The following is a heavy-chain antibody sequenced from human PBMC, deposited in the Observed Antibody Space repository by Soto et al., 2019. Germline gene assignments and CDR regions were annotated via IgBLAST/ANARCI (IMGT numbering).Heavy chain of an antibody. Sequence: ASVKVSCKSSGDTFTSYYMHCVRQAPGQGLEWMGIINPSGGSTSYAQKFQGRVTMTRDTSTSTVYMELSSLRSEDTAVYYCARLLMVYARGYNWFDPWGQGTLVTVSS. CDR3: ARLLMVYARGYNWFDP. D-gene: IGHD2-8*01. CDR2: INPSGGST. CDR1: GDTFTSYY. J-gene: IGHJ5*02. V-gene: IGHV1-46*01.